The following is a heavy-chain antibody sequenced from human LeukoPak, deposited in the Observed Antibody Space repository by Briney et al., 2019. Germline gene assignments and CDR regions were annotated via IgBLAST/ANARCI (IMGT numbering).Heavy chain of an antibody. D-gene: IGHD3-10*01. CDR3: ARDRVTMVRGVNYYFDY. CDR2: IKQDGSEK. J-gene: IGHJ4*02. V-gene: IGHV3-7*05. CDR1: GFTFSSYW. Sequence: GGSLRLSCAASGFTFSSYWMSWVRQAPGKGLEWVANIKQDGSEKYYVDSVKGRFTISRDNAKNSLYLQMNSLRAEDTAVYYCARDRVTMVRGVNYYFDYWGQGTIVSASS.